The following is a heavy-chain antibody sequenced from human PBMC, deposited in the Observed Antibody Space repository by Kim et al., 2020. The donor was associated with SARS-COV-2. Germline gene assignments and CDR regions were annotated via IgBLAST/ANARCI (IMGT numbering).Heavy chain of an antibody. V-gene: IGHV3-74*01. Sequence: GGSLRLSCEASGFTFSNYWMNWVRQGPGKGLVWVSRINSDGGDTHYADSVKGRFTISRDNAENTLHLQLNSLGVEDTAIYYCARVTFQQGFDPWGQGTLVNVSS. CDR1: GFTFSNYW. CDR2: INSDGGDT. CDR3: ARVTFQQGFDP. J-gene: IGHJ5*02.